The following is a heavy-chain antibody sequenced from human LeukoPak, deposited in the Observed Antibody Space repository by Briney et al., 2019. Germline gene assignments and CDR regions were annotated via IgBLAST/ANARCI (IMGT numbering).Heavy chain of an antibody. V-gene: IGHV4-38-2*02. D-gene: IGHD2-2*01. Sequence: SGALPLTRAVSGYTINNGYLWALSRPSPGRGPEGVGSNYHSWDAHYIPSLRSRVVISVDMSNKQFSLRLSSVTVADTAVYYCAREPRWLTPDCTSTSCYEYYFDHWGRGTLVTVSS. CDR1: GYTINNGYL. CDR2: NYHSWDA. CDR3: AREPRWLTPDCTSTSCYEYYFDH. J-gene: IGHJ4*02.